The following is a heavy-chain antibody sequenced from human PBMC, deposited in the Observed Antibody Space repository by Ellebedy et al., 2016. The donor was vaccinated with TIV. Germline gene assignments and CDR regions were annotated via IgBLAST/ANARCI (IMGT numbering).Heavy chain of an antibody. CDR2: IVPIFGAA. Sequence: SVKVSCXASGGTFSSFAICWLRQAPGRGLEWMGGIVPIFGAAHYAQKFQGRVTITADGSTSTVYMQLSSLRSEDTAVYYCARDRLPHYDSSGFFVPFDIWGQGTVVTVSS. V-gene: IGHV1-69*13. CDR3: ARDRLPHYDSSGFFVPFDI. J-gene: IGHJ3*02. CDR1: GGTFSSFA. D-gene: IGHD3-22*01.